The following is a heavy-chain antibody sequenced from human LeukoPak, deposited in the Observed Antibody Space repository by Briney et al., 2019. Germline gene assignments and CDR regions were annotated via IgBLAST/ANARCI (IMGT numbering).Heavy chain of an antibody. V-gene: IGHV4-34*01. D-gene: IGHD3-3*01. CDR1: GGSFSGYY. CDR2: INHSGST. J-gene: IGHJ4*02. Sequence: SETLSLTCAVYGGSFSGYYWSWIRQPPGKGLEWIGEINHSGSTNYNPSLKSRVTISVDTSKNQFSLKLSSVTAADTAVYYCATEYYDFWSGIYYFDYWGQGTLVTVSS. CDR3: ATEYYDFWSGIYYFDY.